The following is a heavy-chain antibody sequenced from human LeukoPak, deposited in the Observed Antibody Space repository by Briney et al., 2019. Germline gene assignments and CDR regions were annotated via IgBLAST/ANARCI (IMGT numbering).Heavy chain of an antibody. CDR2: INPSGGST. V-gene: IGHV1-46*01. Sequence: VSVKVSCKASGYTFTSYYMHWVRQAPGQGLEWMGIINPSGGSTSYAQKFQGRVTMTRDTSTSTVYMELSSLRSEDTAVYYCARAAEPIPHFDYWGQGTLVTVSS. J-gene: IGHJ4*02. D-gene: IGHD1-14*01. CDR1: GYTFTSYY. CDR3: ARAAEPIPHFDY.